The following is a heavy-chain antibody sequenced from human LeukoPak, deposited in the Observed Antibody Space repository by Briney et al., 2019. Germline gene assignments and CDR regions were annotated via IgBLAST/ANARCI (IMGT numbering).Heavy chain of an antibody. CDR2: INPSGGST. CDR3: ASTPRIAVAGLDY. V-gene: IGHV1-46*01. J-gene: IGHJ4*02. D-gene: IGHD6-19*01. CDR1: GYTFTSYY. Sequence: ASVKVSCKASGYTFTSYYMHWVRQAPGQGLEWMGIINPSGGSTSYAQKFQGRVTMTRDTSTSTVYMELCSLRSEDTAVYYCASTPRIAVAGLDYWGQGTLVTVSS.